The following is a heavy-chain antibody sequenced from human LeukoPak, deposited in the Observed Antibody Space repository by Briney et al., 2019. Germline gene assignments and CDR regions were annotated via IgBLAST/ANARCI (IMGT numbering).Heavy chain of an antibody. V-gene: IGHV2-5*08. CDR1: GGSITGYHW. D-gene: IGHD3-10*01. CDR3: AHSLWFGDLLPYFDY. CDR2: IYWDDDK. Sequence: TLSLTCTVSGGSITGYHWSWIRQPPGKALERLALIYWDDDKRYSPSLKSRLTITKNTSKNQVVLTMTNMDPVDTATYYCAHSLWFGDLLPYFDYWGQGTLVTVSS. J-gene: IGHJ4*02.